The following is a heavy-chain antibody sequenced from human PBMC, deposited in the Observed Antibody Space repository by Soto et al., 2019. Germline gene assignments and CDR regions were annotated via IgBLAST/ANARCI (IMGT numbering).Heavy chain of an antibody. J-gene: IGHJ5*02. CDR1: GYTFTSYD. D-gene: IGHD3-3*01. V-gene: IGHV1-8*01. CDR2: MNPNSDNT. Sequence: ASVKVSCKASGYTFTSYDINWVRQATGQGLEWMGWMNPNSDNTGYAQKFQGRVTMTRNTSISTAYMELSSLRSEDTAVYYCARGVSIFGVVHNWFDPWGQGTLVTVSS. CDR3: ARGVSIFGVVHNWFDP.